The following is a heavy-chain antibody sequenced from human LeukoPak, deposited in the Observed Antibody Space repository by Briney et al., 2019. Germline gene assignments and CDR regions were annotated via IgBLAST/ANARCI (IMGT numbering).Heavy chain of an antibody. J-gene: IGHJ4*02. Sequence: GGSLRLSCAASGFTFSSYSMNWVRQAPGKGLEWVSYISSSSSTIYYADSVKGRFTISRDNAKNSLYLQMNSLRAEDTAVYYCASLRERSYYARGFDYWGQGTLVTVSS. CDR3: ASLRERSYYARGFDY. D-gene: IGHD1-26*01. CDR2: ISSSSSTI. CDR1: GFTFSSYS. V-gene: IGHV3-48*01.